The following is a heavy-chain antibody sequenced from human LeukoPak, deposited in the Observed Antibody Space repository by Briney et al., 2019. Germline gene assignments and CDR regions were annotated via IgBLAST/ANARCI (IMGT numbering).Heavy chain of an antibody. V-gene: IGHV1-3*01. CDR2: INAGNGNT. Sequence: ASVKVSCKASGYTFTTYAMHWVRQAPGQGLEWMGWINAGNGNTKYSQKFQGRVTFTRDTSASTAYMELSSLRSEDTAVYYCARDRGGSYSDYWGQGTLVTVSS. J-gene: IGHJ4*02. D-gene: IGHD1-26*01. CDR3: ARDRGGSYSDY. CDR1: GYTFTTYA.